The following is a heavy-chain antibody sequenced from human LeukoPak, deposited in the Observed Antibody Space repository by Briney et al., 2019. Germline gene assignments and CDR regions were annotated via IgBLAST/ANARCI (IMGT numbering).Heavy chain of an antibody. Sequence: KSGGSLRLSCAASGFTFSNYYMSWIRQAPGKGLEWASYICYGGRTIYYADSVKGRFTISRDNSKNSVYLQMNSLRAEDTAVYYCARVRLGDYDHSGYYDKWGQGTLVTVSS. D-gene: IGHD3-22*01. J-gene: IGHJ4*02. CDR3: ARVRLGDYDHSGYYDK. CDR1: GFTFSNYY. V-gene: IGHV3-11*01. CDR2: ICYGGRTI.